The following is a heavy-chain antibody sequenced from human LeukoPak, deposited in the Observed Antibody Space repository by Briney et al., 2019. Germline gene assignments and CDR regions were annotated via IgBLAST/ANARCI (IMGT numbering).Heavy chain of an antibody. CDR3: ARGIQLWAPMTY. CDR1: GESFSGYH. J-gene: IGHJ4*02. Sequence: SETLSLTCAVYGESFSGYHWSWIRQPPGKGLEWIGEINHSGNTNYNPSLKSRVTISVDTSKNQFSLKLSSVTAADTAVYYCARGIQLWAPMTYWGQGTLVTVSS. D-gene: IGHD5-18*01. V-gene: IGHV4-34*01. CDR2: INHSGNT.